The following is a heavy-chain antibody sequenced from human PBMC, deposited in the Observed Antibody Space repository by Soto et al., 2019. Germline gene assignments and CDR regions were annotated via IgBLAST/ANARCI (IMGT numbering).Heavy chain of an antibody. CDR2: IAYDGSYK. D-gene: IGHD6-19*01. CDR1: GFTFSSYG. V-gene: IGHV3-30*18. Sequence: QVQLVESGGGVVQPGRSLRLSCAASGFTFSSYGMHWVRQAPGKGLEWVAVIAYDGSYKYYADSVKGRFTNSRDNSKNKMYLQMTSLRGEDTALYYCAKAALAGGWYSDDYWGQGTLVTVSS. J-gene: IGHJ4*02. CDR3: AKAALAGGWYSDDY.